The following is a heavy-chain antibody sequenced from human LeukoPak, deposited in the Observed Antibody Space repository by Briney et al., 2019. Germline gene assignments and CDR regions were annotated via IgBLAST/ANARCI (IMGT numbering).Heavy chain of an antibody. CDR2: ITPYSGGT. J-gene: IGHJ4*02. V-gene: IGHV1-2*02. Sequence: GASVKVSCKASGYSFIDYYMHWVRQAPGQGPEWVGWITPYSGGTDYAQKFQDRVTMTSDTATSTAYMTLSRVRSDDTAVYYCVRERRYYYDSSGYYFFDYWGQGTLVTVSS. CDR1: GYSFIDYY. CDR3: VRERRYYYDSSGYYFFDY. D-gene: IGHD3-22*01.